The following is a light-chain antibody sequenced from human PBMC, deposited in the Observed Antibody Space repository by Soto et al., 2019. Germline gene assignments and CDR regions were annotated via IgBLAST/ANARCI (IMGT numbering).Light chain of an antibody. CDR1: RSDVGGYNY. Sequence: SALTQPRSVSGSPGQSVTISCTGTRSDVGGYNYVSWYQQHPGKAPKLMIYDVSKRPSGVPDRFSGAKSDNTASLTISGLQAEDEADYYCCSYAGSSLVVVGGGTKLTVL. V-gene: IGLV2-11*01. J-gene: IGLJ3*02. CDR3: CSYAGSSLVV. CDR2: DVS.